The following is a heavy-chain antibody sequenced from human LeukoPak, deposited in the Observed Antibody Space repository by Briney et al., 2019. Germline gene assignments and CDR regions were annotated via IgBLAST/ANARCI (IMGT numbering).Heavy chain of an antibody. CDR2: ISSSSSTI. V-gene: IGHV3-48*04. J-gene: IGHJ4*02. D-gene: IGHD2/OR15-2a*01. CDR3: ARVGYYFHFDY. Sequence: GGSLRLSCAASGFTFSTYNINWVRQAPGKGLEWVSYISSSSSTIHYADSVKGRFTISRDNAENSLYLQMNSLRAEDTAVYYCARVGYYFHFDYWGLGTLVTVSS. CDR1: GFTFSTYN.